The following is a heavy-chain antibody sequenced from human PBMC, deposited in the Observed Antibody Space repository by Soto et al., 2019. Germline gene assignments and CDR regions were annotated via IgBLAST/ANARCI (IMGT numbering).Heavy chain of an antibody. V-gene: IGHV4-34*01. D-gene: IGHD3-22*01. CDR2: IYHSGST. Sequence: SETLSLTCTVYGGSFRGYYWSWIRQPPGKGLEWIGYIYHSGSTYYNPSLKSRVTISVDRSKNQFSLKLSSVTAADTAVYYCARADQWLSAFDPWGQGTLVTVSS. J-gene: IGHJ5*02. CDR1: GGSFRGYY. CDR3: ARADQWLSAFDP.